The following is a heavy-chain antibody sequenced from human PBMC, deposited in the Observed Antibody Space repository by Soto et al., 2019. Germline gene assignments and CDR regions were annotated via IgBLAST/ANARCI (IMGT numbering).Heavy chain of an antibody. J-gene: IGHJ4*02. CDR2: IIPILGIA. CDR3: ASWGGDYAPYS. D-gene: IGHD2-21*02. Sequence: QVQLVQSGAEVKKPGSSVKVSCKASGGTFSSYTISWVRQAPGQGLEWMGRIIPILGIANYAQKFQGRVTXTXDKSTSTAYMELSSLRSEDTAVYYCASWGGDYAPYSWGQGTLVTVSS. V-gene: IGHV1-69*02. CDR1: GGTFSSYT.